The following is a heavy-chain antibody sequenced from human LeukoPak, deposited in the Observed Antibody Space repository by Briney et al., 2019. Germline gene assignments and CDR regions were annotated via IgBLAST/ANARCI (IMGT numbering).Heavy chain of an antibody. D-gene: IGHD6-6*01. CDR2: INPNSGGT. Sequence: ASVKVSCKASGYTFTGYYMHWVRQAPGQGLEWMGWINPNSGGTNYAQKFQGRVTVTRDTSISTAYMELSRLRSDDTTVYYCARHISSSSGGGYWGQGTLVTVSS. CDR3: ARHISSSSGGGY. J-gene: IGHJ4*02. CDR1: GYTFTGYY. V-gene: IGHV1-2*02.